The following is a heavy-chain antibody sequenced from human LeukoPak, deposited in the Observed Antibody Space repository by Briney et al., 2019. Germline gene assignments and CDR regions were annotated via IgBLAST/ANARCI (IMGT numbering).Heavy chain of an antibody. Sequence: PGGSLRLSCAASGFTFSSYEMNWVRQAPGKGLEWVSYISSSGSTIYYADSVKGRFTISRDNAKNSLYLQMNSLRAEDTAVYYCARGSWFGFLGYFDYRGQGTLVTVSS. D-gene: IGHD3-10*01. J-gene: IGHJ4*02. CDR2: ISSSGSTI. CDR1: GFTFSSYE. CDR3: ARGSWFGFLGYFDY. V-gene: IGHV3-48*03.